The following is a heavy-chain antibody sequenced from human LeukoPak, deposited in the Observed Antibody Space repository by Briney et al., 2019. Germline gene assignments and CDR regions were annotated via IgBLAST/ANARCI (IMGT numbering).Heavy chain of an antibody. CDR1: GYTFTGYY. V-gene: IGHV1-2*02. J-gene: IGHJ4*02. CDR2: INPNSGGT. CDR3: AREEVSGGYSYGREFDY. Sequence: ASVKASCKASGYTFTGYYMHWARQAPGQGLEWMGWINPNSGGTNYAQRFQGRVTMTRDTSISTAYMELSRLRSDDTAVYYCAREEVSGGYSYGREFDYWGQGTLVTVSS. D-gene: IGHD5-18*01.